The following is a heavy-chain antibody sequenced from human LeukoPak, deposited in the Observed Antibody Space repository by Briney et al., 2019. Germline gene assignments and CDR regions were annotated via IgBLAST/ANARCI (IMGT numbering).Heavy chain of an antibody. CDR1: GFSFSNYG. CDR3: AKEKTRIEYSYGYPRAFDF. Sequence: PGGSLRLSCAASGFSFSNYGMTWVRQAPGKGLEWVSYIRSSGETYYTDSVEGRFTISRDTSKNTLSLQMNSLRVEDTAIYYCAKEKTRIEYSYGYPRAFDFWGQGTLVTVSS. V-gene: IGHV3-23*01. D-gene: IGHD5-18*01. J-gene: IGHJ4*02. CDR2: IRSSGET.